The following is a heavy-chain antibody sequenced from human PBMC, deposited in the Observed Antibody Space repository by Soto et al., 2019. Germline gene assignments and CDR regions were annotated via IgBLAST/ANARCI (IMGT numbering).Heavy chain of an antibody. V-gene: IGHV3-7*05. CDR3: ARLRIVSIFGVVIENWFDP. Sequence: PGGSLRLSCAASGFTFSSYWMSWVRQAPGKGLEWVANIKQDGSEKYYVDSVKGRFTISRDNAKNSLYLQMNSLRAEDTAVYYSARLRIVSIFGVVIENWFDPWGQGTLVTVSS. CDR1: GFTFSSYW. CDR2: IKQDGSEK. J-gene: IGHJ5*02. D-gene: IGHD3-3*01.